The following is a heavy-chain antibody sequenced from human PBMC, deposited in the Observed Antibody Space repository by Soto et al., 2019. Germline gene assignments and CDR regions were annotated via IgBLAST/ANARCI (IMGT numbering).Heavy chain of an antibody. CDR1: GFTFSSSG. Sequence: EASVKVSCKASGFTFSSSGIHWVRQARGQRLEWIGWIVVGSGNTNYAQKFQERVTITRDMSTSTAYMELSSLRSEDTAVYYCAADLSGRGPLTFGGVIGNIFDYWGQGTLVTVSS. V-gene: IGHV1-58*02. J-gene: IGHJ4*02. CDR3: AADLSGRGPLTFGGVIGNIFDY. CDR2: IVVGSGNT. D-gene: IGHD3-16*02.